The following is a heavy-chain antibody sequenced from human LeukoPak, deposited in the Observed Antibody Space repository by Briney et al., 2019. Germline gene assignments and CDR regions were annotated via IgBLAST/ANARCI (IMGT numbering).Heavy chain of an antibody. V-gene: IGHV4-39*07. CDR1: GGSISSSSYY. CDR2: IYYSGST. CDR3: ARVWVLLRVWGSYRSYYFDY. J-gene: IGHJ4*02. Sequence: PSETLSLTCTVSGGSISSSSYYWGWIRQPPGKGLEWIGSIYYSGSTYYNPSLKSRVTISVDTSKNQFSLKLSSVTAADTAVYYCARVWVLLRVWGSYRSYYFDYWGQGTLVTVSS. D-gene: IGHD3-16*02.